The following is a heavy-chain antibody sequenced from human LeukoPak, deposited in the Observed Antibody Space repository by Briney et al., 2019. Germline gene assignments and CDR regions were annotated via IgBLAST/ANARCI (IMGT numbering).Heavy chain of an antibody. CDR2: INHSGST. D-gene: IGHD1-26*01. J-gene: IGHJ4*02. CDR3: ARGPRRSGSMGY. Sequence: SETLSLTCAVYGGSFSGYYWSWIRQPPGKGLEWIGEINHSGSTNYNPSLKSRVTISVDTSKNQFSLKLSSVTAADTAVYYCARGPRRSGSMGYWGRGTLVTVSS. CDR1: GGSFSGYY. V-gene: IGHV4-34*01.